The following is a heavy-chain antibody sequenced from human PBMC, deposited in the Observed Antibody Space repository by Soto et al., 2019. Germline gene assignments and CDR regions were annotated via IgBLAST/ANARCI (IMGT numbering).Heavy chain of an antibody. CDR3: ARVPSYSTLDY. J-gene: IGHJ4*02. CDR2: ISAYNGDT. V-gene: IGHV1-18*04. Sequence: QVQLLQSGAEVKQPGASVKVSCKASGYTFTSYGVSWVRQAPGQGLEWMGWISAYNGDTKYSQKFQGRVSLTTDTYTSTAYMELRSLRSDGTAVYYCARVPSYSTLDYWGQGTLVTVSS. D-gene: IGHD2-21*01. CDR1: GYTFTSYG.